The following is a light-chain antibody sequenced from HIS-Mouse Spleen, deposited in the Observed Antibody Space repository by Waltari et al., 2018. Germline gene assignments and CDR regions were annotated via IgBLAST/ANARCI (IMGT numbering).Light chain of an antibody. Sequence: QSALTQPASVSGSPGQSITISCTGTRSDVGRYNLVSWYQQHPGKAPKLMIYEGRKRPSGVSNRFSGSKSGNTASLTISGLQAEDEADYYCCSYAGSSTFEVFGGGTKLTVL. CDR3: CSYAGSSTFEV. V-gene: IGLV2-23*03. J-gene: IGLJ2*01. CDR1: RSDVGRYNL. CDR2: EGR.